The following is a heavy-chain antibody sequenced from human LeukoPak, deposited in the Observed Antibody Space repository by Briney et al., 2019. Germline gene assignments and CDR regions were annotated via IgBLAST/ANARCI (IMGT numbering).Heavy chain of an antibody. CDR2: ISGSGGST. CDR3: AKGERTHSLPAALPFDY. CDR1: GFTFSSYA. D-gene: IGHD2-2*01. Sequence: GGSLRLSCAASGFTFSSYAMSWVRQAPGKGLEWVSAISGSGGSTYYADSVKGRFTISRDNSKNTLYLQMNSLRAEDTAVYYCAKGERTHSLPAALPFDYWGQGTLVTVSS. J-gene: IGHJ4*02. V-gene: IGHV3-23*01.